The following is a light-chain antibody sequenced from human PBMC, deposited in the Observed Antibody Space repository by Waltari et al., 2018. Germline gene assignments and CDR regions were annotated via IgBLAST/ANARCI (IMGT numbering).Light chain of an antibody. V-gene: IGKV3-11*01. CDR1: QSINNN. J-gene: IGKJ2*01. CDR2: DAS. Sequence: EVVLTPSPATLSLSPGARATLPCRASQSINNNLAWYHHKPGQAPRLLMFDASKRATGIPARFGGSGSGTDFTLTISSLEPEDFAVYYCQQRSSWPLYTFGPGTKLEIK. CDR3: QQRSSWPLYT.